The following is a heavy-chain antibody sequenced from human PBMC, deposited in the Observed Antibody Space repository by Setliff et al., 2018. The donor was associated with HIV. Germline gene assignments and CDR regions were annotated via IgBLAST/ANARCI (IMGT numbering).Heavy chain of an antibody. D-gene: IGHD6-13*01. CDR1: GASISNFNSY. Sequence: PSETLSLTCNVYGASISNFNSYWGWIRQPPGKRLEWLGRIYDSGSTFYNPSLSSRLTISVDTSKNQVSLRLSSVTVADTGVYYCARHRDPPGSRWISYYYYMDLWGEGTTVTVSS. CDR2: IYDSGST. CDR3: ARHRDPPGSRWISYYYYMDL. J-gene: IGHJ6*03. V-gene: IGHV4-39*01.